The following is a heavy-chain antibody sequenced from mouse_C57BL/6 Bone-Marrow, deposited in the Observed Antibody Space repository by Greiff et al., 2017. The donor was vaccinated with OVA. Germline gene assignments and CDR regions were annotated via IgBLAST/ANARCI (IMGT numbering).Heavy chain of an antibody. J-gene: IGHJ3*01. Sequence: QVQLKQSGPELVKPGASVKISCKASGYSFTSYYIHWVKQRPGQGLEWIGWIYPGSGNTKYNEKFKGKATLTADTSSSTAYMQLSSLTSEDSAVYYCARSDYDGWFAYWGQGTLVTVSA. CDR2: IYPGSGNT. CDR3: ARSDYDGWFAY. D-gene: IGHD2-4*01. CDR1: GYSFTSYY. V-gene: IGHV1-66*01.